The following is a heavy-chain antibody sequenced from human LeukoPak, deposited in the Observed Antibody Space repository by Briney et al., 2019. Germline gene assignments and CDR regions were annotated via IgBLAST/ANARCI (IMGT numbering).Heavy chain of an antibody. CDR3: ARSGYCSSTSCYPPADWFDP. CDR2: IYYSGST. V-gene: IGHV4-39*07. Sequence: SETLSLTCTVSGGSISSSSYYWGWIRQPPGKGLEWIGSIYYSGSTYYNPSLKSRVTISVDTSKNQFSLKLSSVTAADTAVYYCARSGYCSSTSCYPPADWFDPWGQGTLVTVSS. CDR1: GGSISSSSYY. D-gene: IGHD2-2*01. J-gene: IGHJ5*02.